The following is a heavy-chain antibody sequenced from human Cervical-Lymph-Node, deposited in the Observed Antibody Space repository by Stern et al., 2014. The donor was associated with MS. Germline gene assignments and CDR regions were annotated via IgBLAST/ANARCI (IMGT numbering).Heavy chain of an antibody. V-gene: IGHV1-69*01. Sequence: QVQLVQSGAEVKKPGSSVKVSCKASGGTFSNYAISWVRQAPGQGLEWMGVIIPIFDSPKYAQRFQGRITITADRSTGTAFMEVSSLGFEDTAVYYCARGRATMGQYYYYNMDVWGQGTTVTVSS. CDR1: GGTFSNYA. CDR3: ARGRATMGQYYYYNMDV. D-gene: IGHD3-10*01. CDR2: IIPIFDSP. J-gene: IGHJ6*02.